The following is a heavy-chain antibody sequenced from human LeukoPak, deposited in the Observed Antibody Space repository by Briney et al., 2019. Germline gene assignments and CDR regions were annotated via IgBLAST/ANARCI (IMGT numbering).Heavy chain of an antibody. Sequence: GRCLRLACAASGLSFSNYGMNWVRQAPGEGLGWVSGITVSGGTTYYADSVKGRFTISRDNSKNTLYLQMTSPRAEDTAAYYCAKDGNRARFENWGQGTLVTVSS. D-gene: IGHD1-14*01. CDR1: GLSFSNYG. CDR2: ITVSGGTT. V-gene: IGHV3-23*01. J-gene: IGHJ4*02. CDR3: AKDGNRARFEN.